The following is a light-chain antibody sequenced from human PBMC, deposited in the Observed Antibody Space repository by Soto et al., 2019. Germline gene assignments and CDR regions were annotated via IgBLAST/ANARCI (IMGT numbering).Light chain of an antibody. CDR3: QQYGSSPPIT. V-gene: IGKV3-20*01. J-gene: IGKJ5*01. CDR1: QSVSSSY. Sequence: EIVLTQSPGTLSLSPGERATLSCRASQSVSSSYLAWYQQKPGQAPRLLIYSASSRATGIPDRFSGSGSGKDFALTISRMEPEDFAVYYCQQYGSSPPITCGQGTRLEIK. CDR2: SAS.